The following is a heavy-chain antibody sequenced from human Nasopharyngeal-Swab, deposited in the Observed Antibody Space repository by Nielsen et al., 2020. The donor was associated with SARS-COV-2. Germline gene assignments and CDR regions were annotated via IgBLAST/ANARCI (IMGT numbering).Heavy chain of an antibody. J-gene: IGHJ4*02. CDR2: ISYAGSYK. CDR3: ARGKYSSTWSPEFDY. CDR1: GITFSTYW. Sequence: RVSLRLSCAASGITFSTYWMSWVRQAPGRGLEWVAGISYAGSYKSYADSVKGRFTISRDTSKNTLYLQMNSLRAEDTAVYYCARGKYSSTWSPEFDYWGQGTLVTVSS. D-gene: IGHD6-13*01. V-gene: IGHV3-30*03.